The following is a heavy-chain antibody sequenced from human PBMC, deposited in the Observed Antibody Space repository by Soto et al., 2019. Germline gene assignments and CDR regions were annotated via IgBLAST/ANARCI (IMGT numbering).Heavy chain of an antibody. D-gene: IGHD6-13*01. CDR2: TYYRSQWYS. J-gene: IGHJ4*02. V-gene: IGHV6-1*01. CDR1: GESASNSSAA. CDR3: ARYTSGWYLDY. Sequence: QTLSLISSICGESASNSSAAWNWIRQSPSRGLEWLGRTYYRSQWYSDYGPSVRGRIIINSDTPKNQFSLQLNSVTPDDTAVYYCARYTSGWYLDYWGQGTQVTVSS.